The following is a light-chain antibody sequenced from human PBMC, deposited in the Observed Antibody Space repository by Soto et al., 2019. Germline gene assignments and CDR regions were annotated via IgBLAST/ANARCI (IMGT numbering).Light chain of an antibody. CDR1: QSVSSSY. Sequence: EIVLTQSPGTLSLSPGEIATLSCRASQSVSSSYLAWYQQKPGQAPRLLIYGASSRASGIPDRFSGSGSGTDFTLTISRVEPEDCAVYCCQQYGRSPWTFGQRTKVEIK. V-gene: IGKV3-20*01. J-gene: IGKJ1*01. CDR2: GAS. CDR3: QQYGRSPWT.